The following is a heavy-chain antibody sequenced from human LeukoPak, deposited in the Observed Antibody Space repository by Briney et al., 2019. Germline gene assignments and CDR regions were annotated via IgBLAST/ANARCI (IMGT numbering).Heavy chain of an antibody. V-gene: IGHV4-61*02. CDR1: GGSISSGSYY. J-gene: IGHJ6*04. CDR3: ARGEYYDFWSGYLVPDV. CDR2: IYTSGST. D-gene: IGHD3-3*01. Sequence: PSQTLSLTCTVSGGSISSGSYYWSWIRQPAGKGLEWIGRIYTSGSTNYNPSLKSRVTISVDTSKNQFSLKLSSATAADTAVYYCARGEYYDFWSGYLVPDVWGKGTTVTVSS.